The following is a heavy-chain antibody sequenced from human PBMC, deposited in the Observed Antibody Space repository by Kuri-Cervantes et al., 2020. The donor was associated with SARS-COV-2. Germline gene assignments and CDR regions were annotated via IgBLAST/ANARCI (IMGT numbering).Heavy chain of an antibody. D-gene: IGHD4-11*01. Sequence: LRLSCTVSGGSISSGSYYWSWIRQPAGKGLEWIGRIYTSGSTNYNPSLKSRVTISVDTSKNQFSLKLSSVTAADTAVYYCARAYSNYVLSDYWGQGTLVTVSS. V-gene: IGHV4-61*02. CDR3: ARAYSNYVLSDY. CDR1: GGSISSGSYY. J-gene: IGHJ4*02. CDR2: IYTSGST.